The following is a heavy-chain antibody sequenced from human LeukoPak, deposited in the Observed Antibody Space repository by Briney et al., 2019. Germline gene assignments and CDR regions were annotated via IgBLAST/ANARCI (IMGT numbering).Heavy chain of an antibody. Sequence: GGSLRLSCAASGFTFSSYAMHWVRQAPGKGLEWVAVISYDGSNKYYADSVKGRFTISRDNSKNTLYLKMNSLRAEDTAVYYCARRDRLAAGSDYWGQGTLVTVSS. CDR2: ISYDGSNK. D-gene: IGHD6-13*01. V-gene: IGHV3-30-3*01. J-gene: IGHJ4*02. CDR1: GFTFSSYA. CDR3: ARRDRLAAGSDY.